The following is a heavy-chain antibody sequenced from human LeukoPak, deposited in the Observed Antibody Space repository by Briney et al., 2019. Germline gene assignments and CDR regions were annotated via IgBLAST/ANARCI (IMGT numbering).Heavy chain of an antibody. D-gene: IGHD1-20*01. Sequence: GGSLRLSCAASGFTFSSYAMHWVRQAPGKGLEWVAVISYDGSNKYYADSVKGRFTISRDNSKNTLYLQMNSLRAEDTAVYYCARSYNWNEYYFDYWGQGTLVTVSS. CDR2: ISYDGSNK. CDR1: GFTFSSYA. J-gene: IGHJ4*02. CDR3: ARSYNWNEYYFDY. V-gene: IGHV3-30-3*01.